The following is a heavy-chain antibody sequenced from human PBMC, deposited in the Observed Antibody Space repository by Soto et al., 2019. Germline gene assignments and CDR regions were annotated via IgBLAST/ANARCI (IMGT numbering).Heavy chain of an antibody. Sequence: EVQLLESGGTLVQPGGSLTLSCAASGFTFSAYAMSWVRQAPGKGMEWVSGISGSGGSNYYSDSVRGRFTISRDNLENTLYLPLNSLRAEDTDVYYCVKGRGVPVRLYFFYGTHVWGQGTTFNFS. D-gene: IGHD2-8*01. CDR3: VKGRGVPVRLYFFYGTHV. CDR1: GFTFSAYA. V-gene: IGHV3-23*01. J-gene: IGHJ6*02. CDR2: ISGSGGSN.